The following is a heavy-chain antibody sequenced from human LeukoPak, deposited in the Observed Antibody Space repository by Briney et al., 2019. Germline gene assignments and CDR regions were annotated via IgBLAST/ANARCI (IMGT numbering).Heavy chain of an antibody. V-gene: IGHV3-23*01. J-gene: IGHJ3*02. CDR3: AKGLQGTTGTTVGDAFDI. Sequence: GGSLRLSCGASGFTFSNYAMGWVRQAPGKGLDWVSDISSGTRTYYADSVKGRFTISRDNTKNSLYLQMNSLRAEDTALYYCAKGLQGTTGTTVGDAFDIWGQGTMVTVSS. CDR2: ISSGTRT. CDR1: GFTFSNYA. D-gene: IGHD1-1*01.